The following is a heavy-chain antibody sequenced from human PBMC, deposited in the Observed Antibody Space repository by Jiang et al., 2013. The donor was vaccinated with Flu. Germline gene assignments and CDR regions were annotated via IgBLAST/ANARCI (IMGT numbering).Heavy chain of an antibody. CDR2: MNPHSGNT. D-gene: IGHD1-26*01. CDR3: ARDAVKEWESPGGLFDS. CDR1: GYSFTSDD. Sequence: YGAEVKKPGASVKVSCKASGYSFTSDDINWVRQATGQGLEWMGWMNPHSGNTGYAQKFQDRLTLTRNTTISTAYMELSSLTSEDTAVYFCARDAVKEWESPGGLFDSWGQGTRVTVSS. V-gene: IGHV1-8*01. J-gene: IGHJ4*02.